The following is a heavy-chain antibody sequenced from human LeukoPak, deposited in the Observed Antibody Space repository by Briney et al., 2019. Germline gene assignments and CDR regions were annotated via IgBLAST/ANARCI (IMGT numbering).Heavy chain of an antibody. Sequence: HPGGSLRLSCAASGFTVSSNYMSWVRQAPGKGLEWVSVIYSGGSTYYADSVKGRFTISRDNSKNTLYLQMNSLRAKDTAVYYCARDRPISLYYYGMDVWGQGTTVTVSS. J-gene: IGHJ6*02. CDR1: GFTVSSNY. CDR2: IYSGGST. V-gene: IGHV3-53*01. D-gene: IGHD2-21*01. CDR3: ARDRPISLYYYGMDV.